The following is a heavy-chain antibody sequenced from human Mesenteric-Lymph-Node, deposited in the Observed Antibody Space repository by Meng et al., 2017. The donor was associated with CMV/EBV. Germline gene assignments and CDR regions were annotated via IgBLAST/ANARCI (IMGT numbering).Heavy chain of an antibody. CDR3: ARRGNYDSDYSEY. Sequence: QMQLQGRGPRTVKAPATPSLPCTVSGDSISNSSYCGTWIRQPPGKGLEWIGSVHQSETTYYNPSLKGRLTISVNTSENLFTMRLTTVTAADTATYYGARRGNYDSDYSEYWGQGTLVTVSS. V-gene: IGHV4-39*01. CDR1: GDSISNSSYC. J-gene: IGHJ4*02. D-gene: IGHD3-22*01. CDR2: VHQSETT.